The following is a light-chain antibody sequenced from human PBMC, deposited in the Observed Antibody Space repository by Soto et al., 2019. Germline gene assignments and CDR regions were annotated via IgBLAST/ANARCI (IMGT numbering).Light chain of an antibody. Sequence: QSALTQPASVSGSPGQSITISCTGTSSDIGRYNYVSWYQHSPGKAPKLIIYDVSDRPSGVSNRFSGSKSGTTASLTISGLQAEDEADYYCGSHTSSDTMIFGGGTKLTVL. CDR1: SSDIGRYNY. J-gene: IGLJ2*01. V-gene: IGLV2-14*03. CDR2: DVS. CDR3: GSHTSSDTMI.